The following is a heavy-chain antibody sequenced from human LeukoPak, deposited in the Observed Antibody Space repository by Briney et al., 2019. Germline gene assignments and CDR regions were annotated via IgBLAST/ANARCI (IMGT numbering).Heavy chain of an antibody. J-gene: IGHJ4*02. CDR1: GGSFGGYY. D-gene: IGHD4-11*01. CDR2: INHSGST. Sequence: SETLSLTCAVYGGSFGGYYWSWIRQPPGKGLEWIGEINHSGSTNYNPPLKSRVTISVDTSKNQFSLKLSSVTAADTAVYYCARERGEVTTAVLDYWGQGTLVTVSS. CDR3: ARERGEVTTAVLDY. V-gene: IGHV4-34*01.